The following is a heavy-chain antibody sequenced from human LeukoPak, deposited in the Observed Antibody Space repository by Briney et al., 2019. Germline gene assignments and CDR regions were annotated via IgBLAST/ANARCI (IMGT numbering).Heavy chain of an antibody. CDR1: GYTFTSYA. J-gene: IGHJ6*02. Sequence: ASVKVSCKASGYTFTSYAMHWVRQAPGQGLEWMGIINPSGGSTSYAQKFQGRVTMTRDTSTSTVYMELSSLRSEDTAVYYCARTGYCSSTSCHLGYYYGMDVWGQGTTVTVSS. V-gene: IGHV1-46*01. CDR3: ARTGYCSSTSCHLGYYYGMDV. D-gene: IGHD2-2*01. CDR2: INPSGGST.